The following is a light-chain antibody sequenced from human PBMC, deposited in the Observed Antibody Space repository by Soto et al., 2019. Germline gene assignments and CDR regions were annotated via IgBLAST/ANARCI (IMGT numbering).Light chain of an antibody. CDR1: QAFYSY. J-gene: IGKJ2*01. V-gene: IGKV1-9*01. Sequence: DIQLTQSPFFLSASVGDRVTISCRASQAFYSYLAWYQQKPGKAPKLLIFGASKLQSGVPSRFSGSGSGTEFTLTISSLQPEDFATYYCQQLNSHPRTFGQGTKLEIK. CDR3: QQLNSHPRT. CDR2: GAS.